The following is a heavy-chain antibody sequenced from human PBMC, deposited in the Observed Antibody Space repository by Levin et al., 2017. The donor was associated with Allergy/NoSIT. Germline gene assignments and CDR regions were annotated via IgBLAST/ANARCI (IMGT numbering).Heavy chain of an antibody. J-gene: IGHJ4*02. CDR3: ARGGASSEYFDR. CDR1: LGSISGSY. CDR2: IHDSGSS. V-gene: IGHV4-59*01. D-gene: IGHD3-9*01. Sequence: AGGSLRLSCTVSLGSISGSYWSWVRQPPGKGLEWIGWIHDSGSSNFNASLRSRVTMSVDTSKNEFSLRLSSMTAADTAVYYCARGGASSEYFDRWGQGTLVTVSS.